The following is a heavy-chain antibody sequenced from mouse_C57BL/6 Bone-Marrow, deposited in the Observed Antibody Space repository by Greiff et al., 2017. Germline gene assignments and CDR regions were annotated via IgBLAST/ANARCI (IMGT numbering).Heavy chain of an antibody. V-gene: IGHV5-4*01. CDR3: ARVNDAMDY. Sequence: EVQLVESGGGLVKPGGSLKLSCAASGFTFSSYAMSWVRQTPEKRLEWVATISDGGSYTYSPDNVKGRFTISRDNAKNNLYLQMSHLKSEDTAVYYCARVNDAMDYWGQGTSVTVTS. J-gene: IGHJ4*01. CDR1: GFTFSSYA. CDR2: ISDGGSYT.